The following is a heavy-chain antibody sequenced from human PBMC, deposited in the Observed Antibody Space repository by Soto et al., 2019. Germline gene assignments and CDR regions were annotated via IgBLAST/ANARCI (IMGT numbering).Heavy chain of an antibody. CDR2: IYHSGST. CDR1: GYSISSGYY. Sequence: SETLSLTCTVSGYSISSGYYWGWIRQPPGKGLEWIGSIYHSGSTYYNPSLKSRVTISVDTSKNQFSLKLSSVTAADPAVYYCARDGGWELLGSAFDIWGQGTMVTVSS. CDR3: ARDGGWELLGSAFDI. J-gene: IGHJ3*02. V-gene: IGHV4-38-2*02. D-gene: IGHD1-26*01.